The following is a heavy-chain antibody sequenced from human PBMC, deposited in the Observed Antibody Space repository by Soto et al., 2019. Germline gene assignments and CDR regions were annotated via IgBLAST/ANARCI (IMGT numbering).Heavy chain of an antibody. CDR2: IYYSGST. J-gene: IGHJ4*02. CDR3: ASGDEMMVDY. D-gene: IGHD3-16*01. V-gene: IGHV4-59*08. Sequence: QVQLQESGPGLVKPSETLSLTCTVSGGSISSYYWSWIRQPPGKGLEWIGYIYYSGSTNYNPSLKSRVTISVDTSKNQFSLKLSSVTAADTAVYYCASGDEMMVDYWGQGTLVTVSS. CDR1: GGSISSYY.